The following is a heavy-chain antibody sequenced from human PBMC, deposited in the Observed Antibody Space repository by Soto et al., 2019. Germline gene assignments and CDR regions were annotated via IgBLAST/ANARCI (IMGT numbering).Heavy chain of an antibody. CDR1: NGSISSAGYY. Sequence: SETLSLICTVSNGSISSAGYYWSWIRQHPGKGLEWIGYIYYSESTYYNPSLKSRVTMSVDTSKNQFSLKLSSVTAADTAVYYCARTLLFLQWSYYFDYWGRGTLVPVAS. V-gene: IGHV4-31*03. CDR3: ARTLLFLQWSYYFDY. CDR2: IYYSEST. J-gene: IGHJ4*02. D-gene: IGHD3-3*01.